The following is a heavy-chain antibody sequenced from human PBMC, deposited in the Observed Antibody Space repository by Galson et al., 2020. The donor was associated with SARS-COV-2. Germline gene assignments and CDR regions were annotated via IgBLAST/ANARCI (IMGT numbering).Heavy chain of an antibody. V-gene: IGHV3-30*18. CDR3: AKGGWYGSYWQYFDY. D-gene: IGHD1-26*01. J-gene: IGHJ4*02. CDR1: GFTFSSYG. CDR2: ISYDGSNK. Sequence: GGSLRLSCAASGFTFSSYGMHWVRQAPGKGLEWVAVISYDGSNKYYADSVKGRFTISRDNSKNTLYLQMNSLRAEDTAVYYCAKGGWYGSYWQYFDYWGQGTLVTVSS.